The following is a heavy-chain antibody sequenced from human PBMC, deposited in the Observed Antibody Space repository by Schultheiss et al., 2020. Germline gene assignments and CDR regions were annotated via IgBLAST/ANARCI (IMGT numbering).Heavy chain of an antibody. CDR3: AFTSSGYYYYGMDV. V-gene: IGHV4-4*07. J-gene: IGHJ6*02. CDR1: GDSISSYY. Sequence: SQTLSLTCTVSGDSISSYYWSWIRQPAGKGLEWIGRIYTSGSTNYNPSLKSRVTMSTDTSKNQLSLKLTSVTAADTAVYYCAFTSSGYYYYGMDVWGQGTTVTVSS. CDR2: IYTSGST. D-gene: IGHD2-2*01.